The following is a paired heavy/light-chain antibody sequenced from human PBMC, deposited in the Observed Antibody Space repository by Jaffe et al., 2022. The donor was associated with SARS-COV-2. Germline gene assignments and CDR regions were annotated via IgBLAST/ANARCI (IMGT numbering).Heavy chain of an antibody. CDR3: VNNDYVWGSFRFNSYMDV. V-gene: IGHV1-69*01. J-gene: IGHJ6*03. CDR1: GGAFNNFP. Sequence: QVRLVQSGAEVKKPGSSVKVSCKASGGAFNNFPISWVRQAPGQGLEWMGGILPSLRMANYAHKFQGRLSITADGSAGTAYMELSSLKSEDTAVYYCVNNDYVWGSFRFNSYMDVWGQGTTVTVSS. D-gene: IGHD3-16*02. CDR2: ILPSLRMA.
Light chain of an antibody. Sequence: DIQMTQSPSSLSASVGDRITITCRASQGIGNDLGWYQQKPGKAPKRLIYAASSLQGGVPSRFRGSGAGTDFTLTITSLQPEDFATYYCLQHNTYPPTFGGGTRVELK. CDR1: QGIGND. J-gene: IGKJ4*01. CDR2: AAS. CDR3: LQHNTYPPT. V-gene: IGKV1-17*01.